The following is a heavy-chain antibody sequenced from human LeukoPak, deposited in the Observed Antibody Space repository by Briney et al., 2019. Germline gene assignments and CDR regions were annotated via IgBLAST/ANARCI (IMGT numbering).Heavy chain of an antibody. CDR2: IHHSGKT. V-gene: IGHV4-4*02. J-gene: IGHJ6*03. Sequence: SETLSLTCAVSGDSISSINWWTWVRLSPEKGLEWIGEIHHSGKTNYNPSLKSRVNISLDKSKNHFSLRVNSVVAADTTIYYCARAPDTAIPYYYMDVWGKGTTVTVSS. CDR3: ARAPDTAIPYYYMDV. CDR1: GDSISSINW. D-gene: IGHD5-18*01.